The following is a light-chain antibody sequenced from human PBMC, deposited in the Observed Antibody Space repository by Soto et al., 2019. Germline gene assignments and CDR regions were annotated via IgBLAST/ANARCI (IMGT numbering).Light chain of an antibody. CDR3: CSYTTSTTLFYV. CDR1: SSDIGDYDY. CDR2: EVR. Sequence: QSALTQPASVSGSPGQSITISCTGTSSDIGDYDYVSWYQQRPGRAPKLMIYEVRYRPSGVSNRFSGSKSGNTASLTISGLQAEDEADYYCCSYTTSTTLFYVFGAGTKVTVL. V-gene: IGLV2-14*01. J-gene: IGLJ1*01.